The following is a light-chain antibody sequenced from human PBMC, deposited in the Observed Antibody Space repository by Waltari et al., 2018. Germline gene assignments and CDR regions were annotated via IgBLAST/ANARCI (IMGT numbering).Light chain of an antibody. CDR1: HSLTKKY. V-gene: IGKV3-20*01. J-gene: IGKJ2*01. CDR2: GAS. Sequence: VLTQPPDTLPWPPGQRATLPSRASHSLTKKYLAWYQQKPGQAPRLLIYGASSRAAGIPDRFSGSGSGTDFTLTISRLEPEDSAMYYCQQYGSSVMYTFGQGTKVEIK. CDR3: QQYGSSVMYT.